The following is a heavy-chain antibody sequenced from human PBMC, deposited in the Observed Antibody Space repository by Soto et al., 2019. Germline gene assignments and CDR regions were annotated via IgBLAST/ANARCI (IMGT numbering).Heavy chain of an antibody. CDR2: IKQDGSEK. CDR1: GFTFNNFW. D-gene: IGHD2-15*01. V-gene: IGHV3-7*01. Sequence: GGSLRLSCAASGFTFNNFWMNWVRQAPGKGLEWVANIKQDGSEKYYVDSVRGRFTISRDNAKNSLYLQMNSLRAEDTAVYYCARPSGYCSGGSCFPSDYWGQGTLVTVSS. J-gene: IGHJ4*02. CDR3: ARPSGYCSGGSCFPSDY.